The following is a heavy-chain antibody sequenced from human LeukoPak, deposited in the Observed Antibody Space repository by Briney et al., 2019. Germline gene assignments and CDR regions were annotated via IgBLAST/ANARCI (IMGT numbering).Heavy chain of an antibody. CDR3: ARKGGGDFSSGYRLDY. J-gene: IGHJ4*02. V-gene: IGHV3-7*01. CDR1: GFIISSYW. D-gene: IGHD3-3*01. Sequence: GGSLRLSCAASGFIISSYWMSWVRQAPGKRLEWVANIKQDGSEKYYVDSVKGRFTSSRDNAKNSLYLQMNSLRAEDTAIYDRARKGGGDFSSGYRLDYWGQGTLVTVSS. CDR2: IKQDGSEK.